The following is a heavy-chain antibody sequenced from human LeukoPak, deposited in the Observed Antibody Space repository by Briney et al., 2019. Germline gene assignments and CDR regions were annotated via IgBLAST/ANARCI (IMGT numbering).Heavy chain of an antibody. D-gene: IGHD2-2*01. J-gene: IGHJ4*02. CDR1: GGSISSGSYY. Sequence: SETPSLTCTVSGGSISSGSYYWSWIRQPAGKGLEWIGRIYTSGSTNYNPSLKSRVTISVDTSKNQFSLKLSSVTAADTAVYYCASSRRGAYCSSTSCQFDYWGQGTLVTVSS. V-gene: IGHV4-61*02. CDR3: ASSRRGAYCSSTSCQFDY. CDR2: IYTSGST.